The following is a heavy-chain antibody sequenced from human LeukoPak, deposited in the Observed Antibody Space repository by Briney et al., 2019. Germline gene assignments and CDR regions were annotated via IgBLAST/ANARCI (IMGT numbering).Heavy chain of an antibody. J-gene: IGHJ4*02. Sequence: GGSLRLSCAASGFTFSSYSMNWVRQAPGKELEWVSSISSSSSYIYYADSVKGRFTISRDNAKNSLYLQMNSLRAEDTAVYYCASGEGGIVVVPAANDYWGQGTLVTVSS. CDR1: GFTFSSYS. D-gene: IGHD2-2*01. CDR2: ISSSSSYI. V-gene: IGHV3-21*01. CDR3: ASGEGGIVVVPAANDY.